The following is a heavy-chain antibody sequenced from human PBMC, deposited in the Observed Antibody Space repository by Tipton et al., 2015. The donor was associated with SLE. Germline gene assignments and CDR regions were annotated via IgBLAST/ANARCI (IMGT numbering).Heavy chain of an antibody. CDR3: ARGRTSYSSTSDSFDI. V-gene: IGHV3-21*03. D-gene: IGHD6-13*01. CDR2: INSRSSYM. J-gene: IGHJ3*02. CDR1: GFTFSSYS. Sequence: GSLRLSCAASGFTFSSYSMNWVRQAPGKGLEWVSPINSRSSYMYYADSVKGRFTISRDNAENSLYLQLNSLRADDTAVYYCARGRTSYSSTSDSFDIWGQGTMVTVSS.